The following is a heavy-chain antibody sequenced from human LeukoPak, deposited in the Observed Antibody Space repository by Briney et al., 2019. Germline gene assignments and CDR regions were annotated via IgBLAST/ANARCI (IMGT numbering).Heavy chain of an antibody. Sequence: PSETLSLTCAVYGGSFSGYYWSWIRQPPGKGLEWIGEINHSGSTNYNPSLKSRVTISVDTSKNQFSLKLSSVTAADTAVYYCAREVLRYFDWSSGYFDYWGQGTLVTVSS. CDR2: INHSGST. J-gene: IGHJ4*02. V-gene: IGHV4-34*01. CDR3: AREVLRYFDWSSGYFDY. CDR1: GGSFSGYY. D-gene: IGHD3-9*01.